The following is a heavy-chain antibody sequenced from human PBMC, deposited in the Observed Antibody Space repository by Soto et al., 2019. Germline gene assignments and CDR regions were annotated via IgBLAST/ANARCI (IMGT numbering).Heavy chain of an antibody. J-gene: IGHJ4*02. CDR3: ATDLIGGDPNF. D-gene: IGHD2-21*02. CDR2: MYGGGGS. Sequence: VQLVESGGGLMQPGGSRRLSCAASGLRVTTKYMTWVRQAPGKGLQWVSVMYGGGGSDYADSVRGRFTISRDKSKNPLYLQTNGLSAEDSAVYYCATDLIGGDPNFWGQGTLVTVSS. V-gene: IGHV3-53*01. CDR1: GLRVTTKY.